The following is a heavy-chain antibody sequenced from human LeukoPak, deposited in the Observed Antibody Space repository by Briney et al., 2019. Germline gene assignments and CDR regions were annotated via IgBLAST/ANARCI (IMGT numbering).Heavy chain of an antibody. Sequence: ASVKDSCKASGYTFTSYGISWVRQAPGQGLEWMGWISAYNGNTNYAQKLQGRVTMTTDTSTSTAYMELRSLRSDDTAVYYCARGSEDFWSGYYTYHDYWGQGTLVTVSS. D-gene: IGHD3-3*01. J-gene: IGHJ4*02. CDR2: ISAYNGNT. CDR1: GYTFTSYG. CDR3: ARGSEDFWSGYYTYHDY. V-gene: IGHV1-18*01.